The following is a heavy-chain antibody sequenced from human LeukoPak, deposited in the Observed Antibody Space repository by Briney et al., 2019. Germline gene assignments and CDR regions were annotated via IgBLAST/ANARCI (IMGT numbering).Heavy chain of an antibody. J-gene: IGHJ4*02. CDR1: GFTFSSYA. Sequence: HPGGSLRLSCAASGFTFSSYAMSWVRQAPGKGLEWVSAIGGSRGSTYSADSVKGRFTISRDSSKNALYLQMNSLRAEDTAVYYCAGTDDEDGYNPYFDYWGQGTLVTVSS. V-gene: IGHV3-23*01. CDR3: AGTDDEDGYNPYFDY. D-gene: IGHD5-24*01. CDR2: IGGSRGST.